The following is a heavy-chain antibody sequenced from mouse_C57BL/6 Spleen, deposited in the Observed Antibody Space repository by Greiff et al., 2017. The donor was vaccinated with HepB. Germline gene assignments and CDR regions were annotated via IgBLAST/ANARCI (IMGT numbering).Heavy chain of an antibody. V-gene: IGHV1-5*01. Sequence: VQLKQSGTVLARPGASVKMSCKTSGYTFTSYWMHWVKQRPGQGLEWIGAIYPGNSDTSYNQKFKGKAKLTAVTSASTAYMELSSLTSEDSAVYYCTLYDYDGVYFDYWRQGTTLTVSS. CDR2: IYPGNSDT. CDR1: GYTFTSYW. D-gene: IGHD2-4*01. CDR3: TLYDYDGVYFDY. J-gene: IGHJ2*01.